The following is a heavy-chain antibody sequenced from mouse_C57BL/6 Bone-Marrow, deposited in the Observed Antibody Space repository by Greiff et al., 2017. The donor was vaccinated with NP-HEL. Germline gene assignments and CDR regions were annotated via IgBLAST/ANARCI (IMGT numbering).Heavy chain of an antibody. J-gene: IGHJ3*01. D-gene: IGHD4-1*01. CDR2: ISNGGGST. Sequence: EVKLVESGGGLVQPGGSLKLSCAASGFTFSDYYMYWVRQTPEKRLEWVAYISNGGGSTYYPDTVKGRFTISRDNAKNTLYLQMSRLKSEDTAMYYCASLGRGFAYWGQGTLVTVSA. CDR3: ASLGRGFAY. V-gene: IGHV5-12*01. CDR1: GFTFSDYY.